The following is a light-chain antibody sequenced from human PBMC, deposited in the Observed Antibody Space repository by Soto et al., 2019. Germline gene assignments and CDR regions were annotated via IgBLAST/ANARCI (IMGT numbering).Light chain of an antibody. CDR1: QSVSSN. CDR2: GES. Sequence: EIVMTQSPATLSVSPGERATLSCRASQSVSSNLAWYQQKPGQAPRLLIYGESTRATCIPARISGSGSGTEFTLTISILQSEDFAVYYCQQYNNWPPYTFGQGTKLEIK. CDR3: QQYNNWPPYT. J-gene: IGKJ2*01. V-gene: IGKV3-15*01.